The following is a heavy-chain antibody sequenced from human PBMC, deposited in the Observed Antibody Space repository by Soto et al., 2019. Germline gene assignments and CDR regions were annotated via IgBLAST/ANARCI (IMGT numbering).Heavy chain of an antibody. Sequence: ASVKVSCKASGYTFTSYYMHWVRQAPGQGLEWMGIINPSGGSTSYAQKSQGRVTMTRDTSTSTVYMELSSLRSEDTAVYYCARARYCSGGSCHAPGDFYDYWGQGTLVTVSS. CDR3: ARARYCSGGSCHAPGDFYDY. V-gene: IGHV1-46*01. CDR2: INPSGGST. CDR1: GYTFTSYY. D-gene: IGHD2-15*01. J-gene: IGHJ4*02.